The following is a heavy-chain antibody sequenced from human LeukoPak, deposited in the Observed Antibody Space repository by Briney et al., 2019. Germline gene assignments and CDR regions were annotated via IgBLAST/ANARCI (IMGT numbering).Heavy chain of an antibody. D-gene: IGHD3-9*01. CDR2: ISGSGGST. Sequence: GGSLRLSCAASGFTFSSYGMSWVRQAPGKGLEWVSAISGSGGSTYYADSVKGRFTISRDNSKNTLYLQMNSLRAEDTAVYYCAKDVMYYDILTGYSADFDYWGQGTLVTVSS. V-gene: IGHV3-23*01. J-gene: IGHJ4*02. CDR3: AKDVMYYDILTGYSADFDY. CDR1: GFTFSSYG.